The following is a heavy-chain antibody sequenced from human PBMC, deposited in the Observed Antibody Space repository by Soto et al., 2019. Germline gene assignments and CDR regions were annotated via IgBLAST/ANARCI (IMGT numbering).Heavy chain of an antibody. CDR2: INHSGST. J-gene: IGHJ6*02. D-gene: IGHD6-19*01. Sequence: SETLSLTCAVYGGSFSGYYWSWIRQPPGKGLEWIGEINHSGSTNYNPSLKSRVTISVDTSKNQFSLKLSSVTAADTAVYYCAGRRRLSIAVAGPYYYYGMDVWGQGTTVTVSS. CDR3: AGRRRLSIAVAGPYYYYGMDV. V-gene: IGHV4-34*01. CDR1: GGSFSGYY.